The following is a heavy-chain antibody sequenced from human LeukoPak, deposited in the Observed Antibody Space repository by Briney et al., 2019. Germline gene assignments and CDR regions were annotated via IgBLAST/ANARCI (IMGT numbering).Heavy chain of an antibody. D-gene: IGHD6-13*01. CDR1: DDSITMYY. J-gene: IGHJ4*02. CDR2: VDHTGST. CDR3: ARDRVGSWYDPFDY. Sequence: PSETLSLTCSVSDDSITMYYWTWIRQPPGKGLEWIGYVDHTGSTNFNPSLKSRVTISVDTSKNQFSLKLSSVTAADTAVYYCARDRVGSWYDPFDYWGQGTLVTVSS. V-gene: IGHV4-59*12.